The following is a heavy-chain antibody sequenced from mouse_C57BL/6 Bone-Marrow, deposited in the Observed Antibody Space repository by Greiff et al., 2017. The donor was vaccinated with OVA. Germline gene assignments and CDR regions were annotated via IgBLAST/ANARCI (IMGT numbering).Heavy chain of an antibody. V-gene: IGHV6-3*01. D-gene: IGHD1-1*01. CDR3: TSITTVVEGFDY. CDR1: GFTFSNYW. CDR2: IRLKSDNYAT. Sequence: EVMLVESGGGLVQPGGSMKLSCVASGFTFSNYWMNWVRQSPEKGLEWVAQIRLKSDNYATHYAESVKGRFTISRDDSKSSVYLQMNNLRAEDTGIYYCTSITTVVEGFDYWGQGTTLTVSS. J-gene: IGHJ2*01.